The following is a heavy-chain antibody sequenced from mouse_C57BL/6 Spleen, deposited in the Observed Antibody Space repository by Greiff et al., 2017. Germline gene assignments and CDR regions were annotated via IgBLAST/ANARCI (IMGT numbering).Heavy chain of an antibody. J-gene: IGHJ1*03. CDR2: INSDGGST. CDR3: AKHKDGYYGYCDV. CDR1: EYEFPSHD. Sequence: EEKMMESGGGLVQPGESLKLSCESNEYEFPSHDMSWVRKTPEKRLELVAAINSDGGSTYYPATMERRFIISRDNTKKTLYLQMRSLRSEDTALYYGAKHKDGYYGYCDVWGTGTTVTVSS. V-gene: IGHV5-2*01. D-gene: IGHD2-3*01.